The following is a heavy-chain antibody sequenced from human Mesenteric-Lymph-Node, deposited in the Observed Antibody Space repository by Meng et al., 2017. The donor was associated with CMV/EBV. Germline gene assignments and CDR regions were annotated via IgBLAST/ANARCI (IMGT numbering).Heavy chain of an antibody. CDR1: GFTFDDYG. CDR3: SYGTTPYYYGMDV. CDR2: ISPSGGTI. D-gene: IGHD4-11*01. J-gene: IGHJ6*02. Sequence: GESLKISCTASGFTFDDYGMSWVRQAPGKGLEWVSYISPSGGTIHYADSVKGRFTISRDNAKNSLYLQMNSLRAEDTAVYYCSYGTTPYYYGMDVWGQGTTVTVSS. V-gene: IGHV3-48*01.